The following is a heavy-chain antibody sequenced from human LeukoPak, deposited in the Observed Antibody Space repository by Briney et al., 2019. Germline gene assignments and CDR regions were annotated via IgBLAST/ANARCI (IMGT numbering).Heavy chain of an antibody. J-gene: IGHJ6*04. CDR3: GRGHFGLDV. CDR2: ITNSGRDA. Sequence: GGSLRLSCAASGFTFSDHYMTWIRQALGKGLEWVSYITNSGRDADYSDSVRGRFTTSRDNAKNSLYLQMNSLRPEDTAIYYCGRGHFGLDVWGKGTTVTVSS. CDR1: GFTFSDHY. V-gene: IGHV3-11*06.